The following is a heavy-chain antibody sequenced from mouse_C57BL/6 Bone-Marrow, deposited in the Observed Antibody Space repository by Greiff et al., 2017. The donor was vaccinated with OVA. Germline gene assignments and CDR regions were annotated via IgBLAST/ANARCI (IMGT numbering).Heavy chain of an antibody. J-gene: IGHJ3*01. CDR1: GFTFSSYA. CDR2: ISDGGSYT. V-gene: IGHV5-4*03. D-gene: IGHD1-1*01. CDR3: ARAPPDGSSEFAY. Sequence: EVKLVESGGGLVKPGGSLKLSCAASGFTFSSYAMSWVRQTPEKRLEWVATISDGGSYTYYPDNVKGRFTISRDNAKNNLYLQMSHLKSEDTAMYYCARAPPDGSSEFAYWGQGTLVTVSA.